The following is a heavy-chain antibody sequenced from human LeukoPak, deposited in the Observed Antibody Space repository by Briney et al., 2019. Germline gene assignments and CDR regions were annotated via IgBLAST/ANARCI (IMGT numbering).Heavy chain of an antibody. CDR1: GDSTRSYY. CDR2: IYYTGST. J-gene: IGHJ4*01. CDR3: ASHGSSGHDPLT. D-gene: IGHD5-12*01. Sequence: KPSETLSLTCTVSGDSTRSYYWNWIRRPPGKGLEWIGYIYYTGSTSYNPSLKSRVTISLDTSKSQFSLRLTSVTAADTAVYYCASHGSSGHDPLTWGQGTLVTVSS. V-gene: IGHV4-59*08.